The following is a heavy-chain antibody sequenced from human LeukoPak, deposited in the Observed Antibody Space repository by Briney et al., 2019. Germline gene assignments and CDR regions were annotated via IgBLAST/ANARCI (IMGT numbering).Heavy chain of an antibody. V-gene: IGHV4-4*02. J-gene: IGHJ6*03. D-gene: IGHD3-3*01. CDR2: IYHSGST. CDR3: ARGRVTIFGVPGRDYYYYYYMDV. Sequence: SETLSLTCAVSGGSISSSNWWSWVRQPPGKGLEWIGEIYHSGSTNYNPSLKSRVTISVDTSKNQFSLKLSSVTAADTAVYYCARGRVTIFGVPGRDYYYYYYMDVWGKGTTVTVSS. CDR1: GGSISSSNW.